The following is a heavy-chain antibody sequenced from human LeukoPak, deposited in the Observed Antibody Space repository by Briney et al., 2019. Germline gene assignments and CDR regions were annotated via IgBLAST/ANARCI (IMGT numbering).Heavy chain of an antibody. V-gene: IGHV1-18*01. D-gene: IGHD1-26*01. CDR2: ITGNNGNT. J-gene: IGHJ4*02. CDR1: GYTFSGYG. CDR3: ARDQRNSGSYRFEY. Sequence: GASVKVSCKTSGYTFSGYGISWVRQAPGQGLEWRGWITGNNGNTNYAPSLQGRVTMTTDTSTNTAYMELTSLKSDDTAVYYCARDQRNSGSYRFEYWGQGTLVTVSS.